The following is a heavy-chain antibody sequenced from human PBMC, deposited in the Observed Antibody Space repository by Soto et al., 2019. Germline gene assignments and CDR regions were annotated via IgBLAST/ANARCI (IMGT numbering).Heavy chain of an antibody. CDR1: GGSFSGYY. CDR2: INHSGST. J-gene: IGHJ4*02. Sequence: SETLSLTCAVYGGSFSGYYWSWIRQPPGKGLEWIGEINHSGSTNYNPSLKSRVTISVDTSKNQFSLKLSSVTAADTAVYYCARADYFLDYWGQGTLVTVSS. CDR3: ARADYFLDY. D-gene: IGHD3-9*01. V-gene: IGHV4-34*01.